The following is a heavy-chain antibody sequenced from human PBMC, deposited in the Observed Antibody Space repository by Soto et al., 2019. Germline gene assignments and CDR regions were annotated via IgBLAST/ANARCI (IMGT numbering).Heavy chain of an antibody. D-gene: IGHD3-3*01. V-gene: IGHV1-69*13. CDR2: IIPIFGTA. CDR3: ASPRFLEWPPDC. Sequence: SVKVSCKASGGTFSSYAISWVRQAPGQGLEWMGGIIPIFGTANYAQKFQGRVTITADESTSTAYMELSSLRSEDTAVYYCASPRFLEWPPDCWGQGTLVTVS. J-gene: IGHJ4*02. CDR1: GGTFSSYA.